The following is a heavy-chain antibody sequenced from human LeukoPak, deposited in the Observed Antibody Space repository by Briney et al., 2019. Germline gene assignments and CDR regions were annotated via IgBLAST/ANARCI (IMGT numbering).Heavy chain of an antibody. CDR2: IYYSGNT. J-gene: IGHJ4*02. CDR1: GGSISSSPYY. Sequence: SETLSLTCTVSGGSISSSPYYWGWVRQPPGKGLEWIGSIYYSGNTYYNPPLKSRVTISVDTSKNQFSLKVNSVTAADTAVYYCARDFLGAGTVGATSGYWGQGTLVTVSS. D-gene: IGHD1-26*01. CDR3: ARDFLGAGTVGATSGY. V-gene: IGHV4-39*02.